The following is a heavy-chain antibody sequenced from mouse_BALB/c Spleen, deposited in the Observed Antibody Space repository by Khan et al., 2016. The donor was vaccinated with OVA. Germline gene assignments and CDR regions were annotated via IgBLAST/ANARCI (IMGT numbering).Heavy chain of an antibody. J-gene: IGHJ3*01. Sequence: VQLKQSGPSLVKPSQTLSLTCSVTGDSITSGYWNWIRKFPGNKLEYMGYISYSGNTYYNPSLKSRISITRDTSKNQNYLKLNSVTTEDTATYSCACELRGFAYWGQGTLVTVSA. V-gene: IGHV3-8*02. CDR3: ACELRGFAY. CDR1: GDSITSGY. D-gene: IGHD1-1*01. CDR2: ISYSGNT.